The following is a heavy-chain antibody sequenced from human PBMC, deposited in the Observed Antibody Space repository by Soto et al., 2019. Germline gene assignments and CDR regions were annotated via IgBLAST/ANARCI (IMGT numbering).Heavy chain of an antibody. J-gene: IGHJ4*02. CDR3: AKDGGNGVGAKYYFDY. V-gene: IGHV3-23*01. D-gene: IGHD1-26*01. CDR1: GFTFSSYA. Sequence: GGSLRLSCAASGFTFSSYAMSWVRQAPGKGLEWVSAISGSGGSTYYADSVKGRFTISRDNSKNTLYLQMNSLRAEDPAVYYCAKDGGNGVGAKYYFDYWGQGTLVTVSS. CDR2: ISGSGGST.